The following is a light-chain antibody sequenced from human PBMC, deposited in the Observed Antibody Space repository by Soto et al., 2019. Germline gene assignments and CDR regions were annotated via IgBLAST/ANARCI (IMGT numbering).Light chain of an antibody. CDR1: QSVRNSY. Sequence: EIVLTQSPGTLSLSPGERATLSCRASQSVRNSYLAWSQQRPGQAPRLLIYAASSRATGIPDRFSGSGSGTDFTLAISRLEPEDFAVYFCQQYHNSPWTFGQGTKVEIK. J-gene: IGKJ1*01. CDR2: AAS. V-gene: IGKV3-20*01. CDR3: QQYHNSPWT.